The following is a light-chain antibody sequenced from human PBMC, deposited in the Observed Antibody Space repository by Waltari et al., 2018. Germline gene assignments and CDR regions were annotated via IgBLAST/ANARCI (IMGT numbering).Light chain of an antibody. J-gene: IGKJ1*01. CDR1: ENVNNY. V-gene: IGKV1-39*01. CDR3: QHGYGTPRT. Sequence: DIQMTQSPSSLSASVGDRVTITCRASENVNNYLNWYQQKPGKAPKLLIYKASTLQSGVPSRCSGSGSGTDYTCTISSLQSEDVATYYCQHGYGTPRTFGQGTKVEIK. CDR2: KAS.